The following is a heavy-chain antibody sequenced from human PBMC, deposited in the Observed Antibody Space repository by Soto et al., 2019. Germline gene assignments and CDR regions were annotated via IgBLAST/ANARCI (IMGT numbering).Heavy chain of an antibody. D-gene: IGHD3-10*01. J-gene: IGHJ6*02. CDR3: AKVDGSSHFYYYYGMDV. CDR1: GFTFSSYA. CDR2: ISGSGGST. V-gene: IGHV3-23*01. Sequence: GGSLRLSCAASGFTFSSYAMSWVRQAPGKGLEWVSAISGSGGSTYYADSVKGRFTISRDNSKNTLYLQMNSLRAEDTAVYYCAKVDGSSHFYYYYGMDVWGQGTTVTVSS.